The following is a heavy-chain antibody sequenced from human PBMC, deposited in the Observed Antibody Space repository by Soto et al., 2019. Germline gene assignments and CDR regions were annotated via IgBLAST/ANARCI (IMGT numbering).Heavy chain of an antibody. D-gene: IGHD6-19*01. J-gene: IGHJ4*02. Sequence: PGGSLRLSCAASGFTFSSYAMSWVRQAPGKGLEWVSGITPSGGSTYYADSVKGRFTISRDNSKNTLYLHMNSLRAKDTAVYYCAKPRTAIAVAGYFDYWGQGTLVTVSS. CDR3: AKPRTAIAVAGYFDY. CDR1: GFTFSSYA. V-gene: IGHV3-23*01. CDR2: ITPSGGST.